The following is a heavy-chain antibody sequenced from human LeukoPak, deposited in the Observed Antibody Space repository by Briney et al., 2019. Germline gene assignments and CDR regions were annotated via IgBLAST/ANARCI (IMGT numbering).Heavy chain of an antibody. D-gene: IGHD3-10*01. CDR3: AKDLYYYGSGSYSGPDY. V-gene: IGHV3-30*02. CDR2: IRYDGSNK. J-gene: IGHJ4*02. CDR1: GFTFSSYG. Sequence: GGSLRLSCAASGFTFSSYGMHWVRQAPGKGLEWVAFIRYDGSNKYYADSVKGRFTISRDNSKNTLYLQMNSLRAEDTAMYYCAKDLYYYGSGSYSGPDYWGQGTLVTVSS.